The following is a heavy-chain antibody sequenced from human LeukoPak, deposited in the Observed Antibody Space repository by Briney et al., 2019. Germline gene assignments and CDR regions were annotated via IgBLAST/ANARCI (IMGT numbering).Heavy chain of an antibody. D-gene: IGHD2-2*01. CDR3: VSHTSCFL. V-gene: IGHV1-2*06. CDR2: INPNSGGT. J-gene: IGHJ4*02. CDR1: GYTFTGYY. Sequence: GASVKVSCKASGYTFTGYYIHWVRQAPGQGLEWMGRINPNSGGTNYAQKFQGRVTMTRDTSINTAYMDLSGLTSDDTAVYYCVSHTSCFLWGQGTLVTVSS.